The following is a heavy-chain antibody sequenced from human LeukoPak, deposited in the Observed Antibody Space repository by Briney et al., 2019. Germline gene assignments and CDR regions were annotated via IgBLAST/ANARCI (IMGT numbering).Heavy chain of an antibody. Sequence: PSETLSLTCTVSGGSISSYYWSWIRQPPGKGLEWIGYIYYSGSTNYNPSLKSRVTMSVDTSKKQFSLKLSSVTAADTAVYYCAREPTANNYYYGMDVWGQGTTVTVSS. CDR1: GGSISSYY. CDR3: AREPTANNYYYGMDV. J-gene: IGHJ6*02. D-gene: IGHD4-17*01. CDR2: IYYSGST. V-gene: IGHV4-59*01.